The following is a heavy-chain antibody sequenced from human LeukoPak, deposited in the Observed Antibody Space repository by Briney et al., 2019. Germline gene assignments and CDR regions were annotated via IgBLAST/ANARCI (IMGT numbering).Heavy chain of an antibody. J-gene: IGHJ4*02. CDR2: INPNSGGT. D-gene: IGHD6-6*01. CDR3: ARDEYSSSPDFDY. CDR1: GYTFTGYY. V-gene: IGHV1-2*02. Sequence: ASVKVSCKASGYTFTGYYMHWVRQAPGQGLEWMGWINPNSGGTNYAQKFQGRVTMTRDTSISTAYMELSRLRSDDMAVYYCARDEYSSSPDFDYWGQGTLVTVSS.